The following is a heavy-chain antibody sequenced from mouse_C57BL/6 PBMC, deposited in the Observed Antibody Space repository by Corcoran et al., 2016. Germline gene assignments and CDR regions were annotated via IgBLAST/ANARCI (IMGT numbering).Heavy chain of an antibody. J-gene: IGHJ3*01. CDR2: IYWDDDK. CDR1: GFSLSTSGMG. CDR3: ARSFYYARGGLAC. D-gene: IGHD1-1*01. V-gene: IGHV8-12*01. Sequence: QVTLKESGPGILQSSQTLSLTCSFSGFSLSTSGMGVSWIRQPSGKGLEWLAHIYWDDDKRYNPSLKSRLTISNNTSRNQVFLKITSVDTADTATYYGARSFYYARGGLACWGQGTLVTVSA.